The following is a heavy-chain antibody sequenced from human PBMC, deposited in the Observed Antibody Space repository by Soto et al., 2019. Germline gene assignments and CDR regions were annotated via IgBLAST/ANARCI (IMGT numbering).Heavy chain of an antibody. J-gene: IGHJ6*03. D-gene: IGHD6-6*01. Sequence: EVQLAESVGGLAQPGGSLRLSCAASGFTLSGYAMDWVRQAPGKGLECVSGISRNGVGTYYANSVQGRCTISRDNSKNTVYLQMGSLRPEDMAVYYCARRARPDFYYLDVWGKGTTFTVSS. CDR1: GFTLSGYA. CDR2: ISRNGVGT. V-gene: IGHV3-64*01. CDR3: ARRARPDFYYLDV.